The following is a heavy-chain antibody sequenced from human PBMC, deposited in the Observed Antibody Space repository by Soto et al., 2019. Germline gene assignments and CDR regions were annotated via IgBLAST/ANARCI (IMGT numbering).Heavy chain of an antibody. CDR1: GYTFNTYA. CDR2: ISGYNGNT. CDR3: ARTVEYDSIPYYYADF. D-gene: IGHD2-21*01. Sequence: ASVKVSCKASGYTFNTYAITWVRQAPGQGLEWMGWISGYNGNTNYAQTLQGRGTXXTXXXXSXXXLXXRSLRSDDTAVYYCARTVEYDSIPYYYADFWGQGTLVTVSS. V-gene: IGHV1-18*01. J-gene: IGHJ4*01.